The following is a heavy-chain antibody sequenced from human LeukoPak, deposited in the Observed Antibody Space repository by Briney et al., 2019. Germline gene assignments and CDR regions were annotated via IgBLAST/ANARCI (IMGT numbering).Heavy chain of an antibody. CDR1: GFSVSNNY. D-gene: IGHD1-26*01. Sequence: PGGSLRLSCVASGFSVSNNYMSWVRQAPGKGLEWVSVVYSGGGTYYADSVKGRFTISGDISKSTLYLQMNSLRVEDTAVYYCARGVGQDAFDIWGQGTMVTVSS. CDR2: VYSGGGT. CDR3: ARGVGQDAFDI. V-gene: IGHV3-53*01. J-gene: IGHJ3*02.